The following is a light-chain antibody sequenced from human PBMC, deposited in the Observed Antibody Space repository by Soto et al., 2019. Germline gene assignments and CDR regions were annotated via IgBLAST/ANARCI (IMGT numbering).Light chain of an antibody. V-gene: IGKV1-27*01. J-gene: IGKJ1*01. CDR3: QKYNRTHRT. CDR2: EAS. Sequence: DIQMTQSPSSLSASVGDRVTITCRASQDISSHLAWYQQKPGKVPKLLIAEASSLQSGVPSRFSGSGSGTDFTLTITSLQPEDVATYYCQKYNRTHRTFGQGTKVELK. CDR1: QDISSH.